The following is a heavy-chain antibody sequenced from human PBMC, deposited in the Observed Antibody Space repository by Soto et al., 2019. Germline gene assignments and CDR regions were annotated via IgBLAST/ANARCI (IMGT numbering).Heavy chain of an antibody. J-gene: IGHJ4*02. V-gene: IGHV3-23*01. CDR1: GFTFSSYA. CDR2: ISGSGGST. Sequence: GGSLRLSCAASGFTFSSYAMSWIRQAPGKGLEWVSAISGSGGSTYYADSVKGRFTISRDNSKNTLYLQMNSLRAEDTAVYYCEKAPFSSSWYYFDYWGQGTLVTVSS. D-gene: IGHD6-13*01. CDR3: EKAPFSSSWYYFDY.